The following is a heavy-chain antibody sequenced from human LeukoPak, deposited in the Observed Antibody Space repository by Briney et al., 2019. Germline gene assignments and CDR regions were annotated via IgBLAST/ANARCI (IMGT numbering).Heavy chain of an antibody. J-gene: IGHJ6*03. Sequence: GGSLRLSCAASGFPFSGSAMHWVRQASGKGLEWVGRIRSKANSYATAYAASVKGRFTISRDDSKNTAYLQMNSLKTEDTAVYYCGRVRGSSWDSTYMDVWGKGTTVTISS. CDR3: GRVRGSSWDSTYMDV. D-gene: IGHD6-13*01. V-gene: IGHV3-73*01. CDR1: GFPFSGSA. CDR2: IRSKANSYAT.